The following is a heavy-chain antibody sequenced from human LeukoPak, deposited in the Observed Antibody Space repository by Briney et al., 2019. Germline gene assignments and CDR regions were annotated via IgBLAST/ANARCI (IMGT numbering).Heavy chain of an antibody. Sequence: KPSETLSLTCAVYGGSFSGYYWSWIRQPPGKGLEWIGEINHSGSTNYNPSLKSRVTISVDTSKNQFSLKLSSVTAADTAVYYCAREAVAGTYYYGMDVWGQGTTVTVSS. CDR3: AREAVAGTYYYGMDV. CDR1: GGSFSGYY. J-gene: IGHJ6*02. V-gene: IGHV4-34*01. D-gene: IGHD6-19*01. CDR2: INHSGST.